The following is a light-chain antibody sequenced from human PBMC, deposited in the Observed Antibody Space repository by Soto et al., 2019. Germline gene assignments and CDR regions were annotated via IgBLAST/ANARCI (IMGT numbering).Light chain of an antibody. CDR1: NSDIGDHDY. Sequence: QSVLTQPASVSGSPGQSITISCSGTNSDIGDHDYVSWYQQDPGKAPKLMIYGVSNRPSGVSSRFSGSKSGNTASLTISGLQAEDEAEYYCSSYSVSSTRVVFGGGTQLTVL. V-gene: IGLV2-14*01. J-gene: IGLJ2*01. CDR2: GVS. CDR3: SSYSVSSTRVV.